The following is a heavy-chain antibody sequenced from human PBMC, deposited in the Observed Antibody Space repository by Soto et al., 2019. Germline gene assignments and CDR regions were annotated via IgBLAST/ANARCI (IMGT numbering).Heavy chain of an antibody. J-gene: IGHJ6*02. Sequence: QVQLVQSGAEVKKPGASVKVSCKASGYTFTSYGISWVRQAPGQGLEWMGWISAYNGNTNYAQKLQGRVTMTTDTATSTAYRELRSLRSDDTAVYYCAREGDYRYYYGRYYYYGMDVWGQGTTVTVSS. CDR2: ISAYNGNT. CDR1: GYTFTSYG. CDR3: AREGDYRYYYGRYYYYGMDV. V-gene: IGHV1-18*01. D-gene: IGHD4-17*01.